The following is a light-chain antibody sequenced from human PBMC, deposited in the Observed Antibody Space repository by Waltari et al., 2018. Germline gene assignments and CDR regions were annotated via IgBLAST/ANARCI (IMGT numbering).Light chain of an antibody. CDR2: SVS. CDR1: SSDVGGYNY. V-gene: IGLV2-14*01. J-gene: IGLJ2*01. Sequence: QSALTQPASVSGSPGQSITISCTGTSSDVGGYNYASWYQQHPGKAPKLISYSVSKRPSGIPDRFSGSSSGNTASLTITGAQAEDEADYYCNSRDSSGDQPVIFGGGTKLTVL. CDR3: NSRDSSGDQPVI.